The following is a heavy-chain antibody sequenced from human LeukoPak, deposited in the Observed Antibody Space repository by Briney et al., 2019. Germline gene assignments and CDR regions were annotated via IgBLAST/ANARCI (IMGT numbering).Heavy chain of an antibody. CDR1: GFNFSDYY. D-gene: IGHD3-10*01. CDR3: AKSHYYGSGGDAFDI. CDR2: ISNTGSTV. V-gene: IGHV3-11*01. Sequence: GGSLRLSCVASGFNFSDYYVNWIRQAPGKGLQWVSYISNTGSTVYYADSVKGRFTISRDIAKNSLYLQMNSLRAEDTAVYYCAKSHYYGSGGDAFDIWGQGTMVTVSS. J-gene: IGHJ3*02.